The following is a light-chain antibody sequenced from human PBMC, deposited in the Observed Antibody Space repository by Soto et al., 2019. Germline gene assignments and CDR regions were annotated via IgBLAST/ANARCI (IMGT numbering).Light chain of an antibody. CDR1: SSNIGNNY. J-gene: IGLJ2*01. V-gene: IGLV1-51*01. Sequence: QSVLTQPPSVSAAPGKKVTISCSGSSSNIGNNYVSWYQQLPGTAPKLLIYDNHKRPSGIPDRFSGSKSGTSATLGITGLQTGDEADYYCGTWDSSLSAVVFGGGTKLTVL. CDR2: DNH. CDR3: GTWDSSLSAVV.